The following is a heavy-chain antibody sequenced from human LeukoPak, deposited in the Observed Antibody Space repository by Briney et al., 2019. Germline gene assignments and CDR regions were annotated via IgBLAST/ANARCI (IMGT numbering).Heavy chain of an antibody. V-gene: IGHV3-21*01. J-gene: IGHJ4*02. CDR1: GFTFSSYS. Sequence: GGSLRLSCAASGFTFSSYSMNWVRQAPGKGLEWVSSISSSSSYIYYADSVKGRFTISRDNAKNSLYLQMNSLRAEDTAVYYCARDEGVAGPAFDYWGQGTLVTVSS. D-gene: IGHD6-19*01. CDR2: ISSSSSYI. CDR3: ARDEGVAGPAFDY.